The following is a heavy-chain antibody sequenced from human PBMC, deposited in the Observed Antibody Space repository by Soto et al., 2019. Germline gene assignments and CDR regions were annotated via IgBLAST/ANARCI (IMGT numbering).Heavy chain of an antibody. J-gene: IGHJ4*02. CDR1: GFTFDDYA. V-gene: IGHV3-9*01. D-gene: IGHD4-17*01. CDR3: VKTTVTTGGSYFDY. Sequence: GGSLRLSCAASGFTFDDYAMHWVRQAPGKGLEWVSGISWYSGSIGYADSVKGRFTISRDNAKNSLYLQMNSLRAEDTALYYCVKTTVTTGGSYFDYWGQGTLVTVSS. CDR2: ISWYSGSI.